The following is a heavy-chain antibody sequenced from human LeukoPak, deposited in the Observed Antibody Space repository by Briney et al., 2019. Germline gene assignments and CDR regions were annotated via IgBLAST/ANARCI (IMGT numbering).Heavy chain of an antibody. J-gene: IGHJ4*02. Sequence: PSETLSLTCTVSGGSISSSSYYWGWIRQPPGKGLEWIGSIYYSGSTYYNPSLKSRITVSLDTSKNQFSLTVTSVTAADTAVYYCARRYCSGGHCYYFDSWGQGTLVTVSS. V-gene: IGHV4-39*01. CDR2: IYYSGST. CDR3: ARRYCSGGHCYYFDS. D-gene: IGHD2-15*01. CDR1: GGSISSSSYY.